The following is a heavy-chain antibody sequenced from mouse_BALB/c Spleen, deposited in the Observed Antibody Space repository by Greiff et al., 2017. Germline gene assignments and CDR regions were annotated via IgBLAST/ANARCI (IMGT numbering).Heavy chain of an antibody. Sequence: EVQLVESGGGLVKPGGSLKLSCAASGFTFSSYAMSWVRQTPEKRLEWVASISSGGSTYYPDSVKGRFTISRDNVRNILYLQMSSLRSEDTAMYYCARGAYYRYDGDWFDYWGQGTTLTVSS. J-gene: IGHJ2*01. CDR3: ARGAYYRYDGDWFDY. V-gene: IGHV5-6-5*01. CDR1: GFTFSSYA. D-gene: IGHD2-14*01. CDR2: ISSGGST.